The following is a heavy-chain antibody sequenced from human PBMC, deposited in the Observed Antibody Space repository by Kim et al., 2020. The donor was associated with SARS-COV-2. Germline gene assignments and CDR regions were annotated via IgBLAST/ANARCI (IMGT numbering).Heavy chain of an antibody. CDR3: TRSRSGWLPGYYFDY. D-gene: IGHD3-3*01. J-gene: IGHJ4*02. CDR1: GFTFSSYA. CDR2: ISYDGSNK. V-gene: IGHV3-30*04. Sequence: GGSLRLSCAASGFTFSSYAMHWVRQAPGKGLEWVAVISYDGSNKYYADSVKGRFTISRDNSKNTLSLQMNSLRAEDTAVYYCTRSRSGWLPGYYFDYWGQGTLVTVSS.